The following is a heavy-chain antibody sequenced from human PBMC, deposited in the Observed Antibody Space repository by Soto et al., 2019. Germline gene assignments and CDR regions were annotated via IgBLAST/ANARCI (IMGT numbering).Heavy chain of an antibody. CDR2: INHSGST. CDR3: ARASVTYHLDF. J-gene: IGHJ4*02. Sequence: SETLSLTCAVYGGSFSGYYWSWIRQPPGKGLEWIGEINHSGSTNYNPSLKSRVTISVDTSKNQFSLKLSSVTAADTAVYYCARASVTYHLDFWAQGSLVPVSS. V-gene: IGHV4-34*01. D-gene: IGHD2-2*01. CDR1: GGSFSGYY.